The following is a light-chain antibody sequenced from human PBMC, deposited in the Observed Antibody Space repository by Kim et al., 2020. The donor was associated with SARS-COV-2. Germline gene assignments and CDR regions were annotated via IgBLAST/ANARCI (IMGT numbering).Light chain of an antibody. V-gene: IGKV3-15*01. CDR3: QHPGT. J-gene: IGKJ1*01. Sequence: EIMVTQSPATLSVSPGERATLSCRASQRVSSHLAWYQQKPGQPPWLLIYGASTRATGIPASFSGSGSGTEFTFTISSLQSEDFAVYYCQHPGTFGQGTKVEIK. CDR2: GAS. CDR1: QRVSSH.